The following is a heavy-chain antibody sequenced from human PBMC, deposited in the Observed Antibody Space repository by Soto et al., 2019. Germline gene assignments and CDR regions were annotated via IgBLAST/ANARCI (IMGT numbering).Heavy chain of an antibody. CDR1: GYTFTSYY. D-gene: IGHD5-18*01. CDR2: INPSGGST. J-gene: IGHJ6*02. V-gene: IGHV1-46*01. CDR3: ARGALIQLWLYYYGMDV. Sequence: ASVKVSCKASGYTFTSYYMHWVRQAPGQGLEWMGIINPSGGSTSYAQKFQGRVTMTRNTSISTAYMELSSLRSEDTAVYYCARGALIQLWLYYYGMDVWGQGTTVTVSS.